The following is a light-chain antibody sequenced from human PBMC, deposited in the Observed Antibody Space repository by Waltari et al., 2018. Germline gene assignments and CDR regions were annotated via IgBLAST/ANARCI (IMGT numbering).Light chain of an antibody. Sequence: DIVMTQSPDFLAVSLGERATINCKSSQSVLYSANKKDYLAWYQQNPGQPPKLLIYWASTRESGVPDRFSGSGSGTDFTLTISSLQAEDVAVYYCQQYYGVPLTFGGGTKVEIK. V-gene: IGKV4-1*01. CDR3: QQYYGVPLT. CDR2: WAS. CDR1: QSVLYSANKKDY. J-gene: IGKJ4*01.